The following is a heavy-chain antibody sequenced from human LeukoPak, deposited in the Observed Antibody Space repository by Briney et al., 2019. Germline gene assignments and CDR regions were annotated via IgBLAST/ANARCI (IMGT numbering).Heavy chain of an antibody. CDR3: SEGYFEPFAH. CDR1: GASVSNSH. D-gene: IGHD2/OR15-2a*01. Sequence: TSETLSLTCAVSGASVSNSHWNWIRQFPGRGLEWIGCLSYTGKTDYNPSLSSRVTISLGTSNNQVSLKLKSVTAADTAVYYCSEGYFEPFAHWGPGTLVTVSS. CDR2: LSYTGKT. V-gene: IGHV4-59*02. J-gene: IGHJ4*02.